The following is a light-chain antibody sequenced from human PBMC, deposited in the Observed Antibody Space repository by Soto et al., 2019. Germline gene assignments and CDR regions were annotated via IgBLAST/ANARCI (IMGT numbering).Light chain of an antibody. CDR3: QQYNYWWT. CDR1: QSVSTN. Sequence: EMVMTQSPATLSVSPGERATLSCRASQSVSTNLAWYQQKAGQAPRLLIYGASTRATGVPARFSGSGSGTDFTLTISSLQSEYFAVYYCQQYNYWWTFGQGTKVEIK. J-gene: IGKJ1*01. CDR2: GAS. V-gene: IGKV3-15*01.